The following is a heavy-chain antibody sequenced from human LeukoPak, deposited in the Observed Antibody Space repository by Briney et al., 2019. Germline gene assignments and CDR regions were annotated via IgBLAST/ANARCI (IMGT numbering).Heavy chain of an antibody. CDR1: GFTFSSYW. CDR2: INSDGSST. Sequence: PGGSLRLSCAASGFTFSSYWMYWVRQAPGKGLVWVSRINSDGSSTSYADSVKGRFTISRDNAKNTLYLQMNSLRAEDTAVYYCARGAMIVVVYDAFDIWGQGTMVTVSS. CDR3: ARGAMIVVVYDAFDI. D-gene: IGHD3-22*01. V-gene: IGHV3-74*01. J-gene: IGHJ3*02.